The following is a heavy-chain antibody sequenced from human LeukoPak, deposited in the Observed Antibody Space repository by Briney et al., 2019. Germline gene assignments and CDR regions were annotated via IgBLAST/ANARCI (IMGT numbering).Heavy chain of an antibody. CDR1: GFTFSSYA. V-gene: IGHV3-23*01. J-gene: IGHJ5*02. Sequence: GGSLRLSCAASGFTFSSYAMSWVRQAPGKGLEWVSAISGSGGSTYYADSVKGRFTISRDNSKNTLYLQMNSLRAEDTAVYYXAXARXVIPYNWFDPWGQGTLVTVSS. CDR3: AXARXVIPYNWFDP. CDR2: ISGSGGST. D-gene: IGHD3-10*01.